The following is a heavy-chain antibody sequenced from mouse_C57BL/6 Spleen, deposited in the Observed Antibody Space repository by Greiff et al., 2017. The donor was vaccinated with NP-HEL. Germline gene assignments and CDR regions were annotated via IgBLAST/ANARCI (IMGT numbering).Heavy chain of an antibody. CDR2: ISGGGGNT. Sequence: EVMLVESGGGLVKPGGSLKLSCAASGFTFSSYTMSWVRQTPEKRLEWVATISGGGGNTYYPDSVKGRFTISRDNAKNTLYLQMSSLRSEDTALYYCARVITTVAKSSLFDYWGQGTTLTVSS. D-gene: IGHD1-1*01. J-gene: IGHJ2*01. CDR1: GFTFSSYT. V-gene: IGHV5-9*01. CDR3: ARVITTVAKSSLFDY.